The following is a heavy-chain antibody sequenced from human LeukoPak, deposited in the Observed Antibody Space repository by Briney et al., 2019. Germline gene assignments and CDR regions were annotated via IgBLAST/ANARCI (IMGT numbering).Heavy chain of an antibody. D-gene: IGHD3-22*01. Sequence: GGSLRLSCAASRFTFSTYWMHWVRQAPGKGLVWVSRIHSDGSSTSYADSVKGRFTISRDNAKNTLHLQMNSLRAEDTAVYYCARENKWLPTSDAFDIWGQGTMVTVSS. CDR1: RFTFSTYW. CDR3: ARENKWLPTSDAFDI. V-gene: IGHV3-74*01. CDR2: IHSDGSST. J-gene: IGHJ3*02.